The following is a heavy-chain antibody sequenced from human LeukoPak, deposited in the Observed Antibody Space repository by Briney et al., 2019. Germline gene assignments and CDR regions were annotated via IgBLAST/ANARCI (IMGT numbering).Heavy chain of an antibody. D-gene: IGHD3-16*01. J-gene: IGHJ5*02. CDR2: IDSDGGT. Sequence: SGGSLRLSCAASGSTVSNNYMSWVRQAPGKGLEWVSTIDSDGGTYYADSVKARFTISRDNSQNTLYLQMNSLRAEDAAVYYCARDLSPGVTFRGRFDPWGQGTLVTVSS. CDR1: GSTVSNNY. V-gene: IGHV3-66*01. CDR3: ARDLSPGVTFRGRFDP.